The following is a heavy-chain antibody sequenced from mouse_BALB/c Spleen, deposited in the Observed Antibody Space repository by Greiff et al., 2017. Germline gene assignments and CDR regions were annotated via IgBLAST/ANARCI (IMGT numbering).Heavy chain of an antibody. J-gene: IGHJ3*01. CDR3: ASAYGSWFAY. Sequence: EVQLQQSGAELVKPGASVKLSCTASGFNIKDYYMHWVKQRPEQGLEWIGWIDPENGNTIYDPKFQGKASITADTSSNTAYLQLSSLTSEDTAVYYCASAYGSWFAYWGQGTLVTVSA. CDR2: IDPENGNT. CDR1: GFNIKDYY. D-gene: IGHD2-2*01. V-gene: IGHV14-1*02.